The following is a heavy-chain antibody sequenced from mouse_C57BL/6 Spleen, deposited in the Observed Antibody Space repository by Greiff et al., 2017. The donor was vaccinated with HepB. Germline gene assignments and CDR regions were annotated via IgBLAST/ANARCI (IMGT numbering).Heavy chain of an antibody. V-gene: IGHV5-16*01. CDR1: GFTFSDYY. J-gene: IGHJ2*01. Sequence: EVKLMESEGGLVQPGRSMKLSCTASGFTFSDYYMAWVRQVPEKGLEWVANINYDGSSTYYLDSLKSRFIISRDNAKNILYLQMSSLKSEDTATYYYARMVTTLTTDPGYYFDYWGQGTTLTVSS. CDR2: INYDGSST. CDR3: ARMVTTLTTDPGYYFDY. D-gene: IGHD2-3*01.